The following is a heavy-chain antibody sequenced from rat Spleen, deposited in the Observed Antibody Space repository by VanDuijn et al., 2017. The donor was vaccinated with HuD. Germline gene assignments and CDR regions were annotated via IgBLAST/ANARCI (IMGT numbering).Heavy chain of an antibody. V-gene: IGHV2-32*01. CDR2: MWYDGDT. CDR3: VREYFGPFDY. D-gene: IGHD4-6*01. CDR1: GFSLTSYH. Sequence: QVQLKESGPGLVQPSETLSLICTVSGFSLTSYHVTWVRQPSGKGPEWMGRMWYDGDTAYNSGLKSRLSISRDTSKSQLFLKMNSPQTEDTATYYCVREYFGPFDYWGQGVMVTVSA. J-gene: IGHJ2*01.